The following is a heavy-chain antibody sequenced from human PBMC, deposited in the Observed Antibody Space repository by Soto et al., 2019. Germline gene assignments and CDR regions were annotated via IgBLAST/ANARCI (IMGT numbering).Heavy chain of an antibody. J-gene: IGHJ4*02. D-gene: IGHD2-15*01. CDR3: AKVGYCSGGTCYIPIVYGDPRSSKGRLYYFDY. CDR1: GFTFSSYV. Sequence: EVQLLESGGGLVQPGGSLRLSCAASGFTFSSYVMSWVRQAPGKGLEWVSTITGSGTNTYYADSVKGRFTIFRDNSKNTLYLQMNSLRAEDTAVYYCAKVGYCSGGTCYIPIVYGDPRSSKGRLYYFDYWGQGTLVTVSS. V-gene: IGHV3-23*01. CDR2: ITGSGTNT.